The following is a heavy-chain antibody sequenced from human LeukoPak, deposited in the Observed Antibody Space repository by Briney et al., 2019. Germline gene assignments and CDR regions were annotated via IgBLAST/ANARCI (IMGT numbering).Heavy chain of an antibody. J-gene: IGHJ4*02. V-gene: IGHV3-11*05. CDR1: GFTFSDFY. D-gene: IGHD1-26*01. Sequence: GGSLRLSCAASGFTFSDFYMSWVRQAPGKGLEWLSYISSSSSNANYADSVKGRFTISRDNAKNSLYLQLNSLRAEDTAVYYCAKGFGGNYDYYFESWGQGTLVTVSS. CDR3: AKGFGGNYDYYFES. CDR2: ISSSSSNA.